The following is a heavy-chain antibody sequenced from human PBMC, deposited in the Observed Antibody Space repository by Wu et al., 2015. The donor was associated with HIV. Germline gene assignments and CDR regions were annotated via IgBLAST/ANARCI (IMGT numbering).Heavy chain of an antibody. D-gene: IGHD6-19*01. CDR3: ARDPPGTVAGSSWFDP. CDR2: IIPIFGTA. Sequence: QVQLVQSGAEVKKPGSSVKVSCKASGGTFSRNAINWVRQAPGQGLEWMGRIIPIFGTANYAQKFQGRVTFTADESTSTAYMELSSLRSEDTAVYYCARDPPGTVAGSSWFDPWGQGTLVTVSS. J-gene: IGHJ5*02. CDR1: GGTFSRNA. V-gene: IGHV1-69*13.